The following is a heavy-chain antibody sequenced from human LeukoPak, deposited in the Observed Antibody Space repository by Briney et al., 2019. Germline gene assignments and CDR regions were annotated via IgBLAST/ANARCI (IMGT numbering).Heavy chain of an antibody. D-gene: IGHD4-17*01. CDR3: ANSPITVTTTDDAFDI. CDR2: ISGSGGST. V-gene: IGHV3-23*01. Sequence: GGSLRPSCAASGFTFSSYAMHWVRQAPGKGLEWVSAISGSGGSTYYADSVKGRFTISRDNSKNTLYLQMNSLRAEETAVYYCANSPITVTTTDDAFDIWGQGTMVTVSS. J-gene: IGHJ3*02. CDR1: GFTFSSYA.